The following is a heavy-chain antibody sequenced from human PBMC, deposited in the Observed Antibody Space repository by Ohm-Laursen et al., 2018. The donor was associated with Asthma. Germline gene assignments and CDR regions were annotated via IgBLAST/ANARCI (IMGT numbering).Heavy chain of an antibody. CDR1: GYSLSSNA. CDR3: VREVVDRFDF. CDR2: IYIRNT. J-gene: IGHJ4*02. D-gene: IGHD2-15*01. Sequence: ASVKVSCKASGYSLSSNAISWVRQAPGQRPEWMGWIYIRNTNYAPKFRDRITLSTDTSTNTAYMDLRSLRSDDTAVYYCVREVVDRFDFWGQGSLVIVSS. V-gene: IGHV1-18*04.